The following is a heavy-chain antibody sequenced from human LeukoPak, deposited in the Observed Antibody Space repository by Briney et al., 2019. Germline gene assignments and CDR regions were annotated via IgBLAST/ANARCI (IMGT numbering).Heavy chain of an antibody. V-gene: IGHV3-30-3*01. CDR1: GFTFSSYA. Sequence: GGSLRLSCAASGFTFSSYAMHWVRQAPGKGLEWVAVISYDGSNKYYADSVKGRFTISRDNAKNSLYLQMNSLRAEDTAVYYCARVYYDSSGYLSHGDYWGQGTLVTVSS. CDR2: ISYDGSNK. J-gene: IGHJ4*02. D-gene: IGHD3-22*01. CDR3: ARVYYDSSGYLSHGDY.